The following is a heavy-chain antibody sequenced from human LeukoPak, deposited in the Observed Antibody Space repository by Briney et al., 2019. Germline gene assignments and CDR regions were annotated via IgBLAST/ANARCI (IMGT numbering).Heavy chain of an antibody. CDR2: INHSRST. D-gene: IGHD2-2*01. CDR3: ATNPGGYCSSTNCYGEAP. CDR1: GGSFSGYY. Sequence: SETLSLTCAVYGGSFSGYYWCWIRQPPGKGLEWIGEINHSRSTNYKPSLESRVSLSVDTPRNKFTLKLRSVTAADTAVYYCATNPGGYCSSTNCYGEAPWGQGTLVTVSS. J-gene: IGHJ5*02. V-gene: IGHV4-34*01.